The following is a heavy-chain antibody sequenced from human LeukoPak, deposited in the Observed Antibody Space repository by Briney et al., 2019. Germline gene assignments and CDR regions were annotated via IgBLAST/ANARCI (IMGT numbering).Heavy chain of an antibody. D-gene: IGHD3-10*01. V-gene: IGHV4-59*01. CDR1: GGSISSYY. Sequence: SETLSLTCTVSGGSISSYYRSWIRQPPGKGLEWIGYIYYSGSTNYNPSLKSRVTISVDTSKNQFSLKLSSVTAADTAVYYCARERGRFGESTSYYFDYWGQGTLVTVSS. J-gene: IGHJ4*02. CDR2: IYYSGST. CDR3: ARERGRFGESTSYYFDY.